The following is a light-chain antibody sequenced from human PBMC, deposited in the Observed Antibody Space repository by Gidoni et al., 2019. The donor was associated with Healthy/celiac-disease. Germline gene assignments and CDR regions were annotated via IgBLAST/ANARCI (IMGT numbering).Light chain of an antibody. CDR2: AAS. V-gene: IGKV1-39*01. CDR1: QSISSY. CDR3: QQSYSTPVT. Sequence: DIQMTQSPSSLSASVGDRVTITCRASQSISSYLNWYQQKTWKAPKLLIYAASSLQSGVPSMFSCSGSGTDFTLTISSLQPEDFATYYCQQSYSTPVTFGGGTKVEIK. J-gene: IGKJ4*01.